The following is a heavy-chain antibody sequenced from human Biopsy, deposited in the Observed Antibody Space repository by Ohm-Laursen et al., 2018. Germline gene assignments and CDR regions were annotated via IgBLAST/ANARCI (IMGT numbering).Heavy chain of an antibody. CDR1: GFPFTGFS. CDR3: ARVLLPAAAVHYGMDV. D-gene: IGHD2-2*01. V-gene: IGHV3-21*01. CDR2: ISSSSNFI. J-gene: IGHJ6*02. Sequence: GSLRLSCTASGFPFTGFSMDWVRQAPGKGLEWVSSISSSSNFIYYGDSVKGRFTISRDNAKNSLYLQMNSLRAEDTAVYYCARVLLPAAAVHYGMDVWGQGTTVTVSS.